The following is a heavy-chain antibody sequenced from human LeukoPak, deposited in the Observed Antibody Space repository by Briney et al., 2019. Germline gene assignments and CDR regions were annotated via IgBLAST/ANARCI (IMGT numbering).Heavy chain of an antibody. D-gene: IGHD2-15*01. CDR2: IYYSGST. CDR3: ARDGRGYCSGGSCYHYYGMDV. Sequence: SENLSLTCAVSGGSISSYYWSWIRQPPGKGLEWIGYIYYSGSTNYNPSLKSRVTISVDTSKNQFSLKLSSVTAADTAVYYCARDGRGYCSGGSCYHYYGMDVWGKGTTVTVSS. CDR1: GGSISSYY. V-gene: IGHV4-59*01. J-gene: IGHJ6*04.